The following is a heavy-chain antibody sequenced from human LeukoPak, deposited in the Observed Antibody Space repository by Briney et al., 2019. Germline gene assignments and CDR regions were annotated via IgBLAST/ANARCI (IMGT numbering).Heavy chain of an antibody. V-gene: IGHV4-4*09. J-gene: IGHJ4*02. Sequence: SETLSLTCTVSGGSISSYYWSWIRQPPGKGLEWIGYIYTSGSTNYNPSLKSRVTISVDTSMNQFSLKLSSVTAADTAVYYCARQGPTGFSDYWGQGTLVTVSS. D-gene: IGHD3-9*01. CDR1: GGSISSYY. CDR2: IYTSGST. CDR3: ARQGPTGFSDY.